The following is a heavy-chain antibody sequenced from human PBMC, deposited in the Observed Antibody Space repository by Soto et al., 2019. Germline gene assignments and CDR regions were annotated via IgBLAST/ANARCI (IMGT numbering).Heavy chain of an antibody. CDR3: ARGRDVVVPAAMHYFYY. D-gene: IGHD2-2*01. CDR2: IIPILGIA. J-gene: IGHJ4*01. Sequence: QVQLVHSGAEVNKPGSSVKVSCKASGGTFSSYTISWLRQAPVQGLEWMGRIIPILGIANYAQKFQGSVTIAADKSTRTDYMELSILRCGYTAVYYWARGRDVVVPAAMHYFYYWGQGTLVTASS. V-gene: IGHV1-69*02. CDR1: GGTFSSYT.